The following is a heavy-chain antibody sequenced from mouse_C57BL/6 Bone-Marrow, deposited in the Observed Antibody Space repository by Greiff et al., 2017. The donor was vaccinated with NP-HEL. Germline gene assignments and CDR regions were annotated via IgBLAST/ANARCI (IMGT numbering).Heavy chain of an antibody. CDR2: INPSNGGT. V-gene: IGHV1-53*01. CDR1: GYTFTSYW. CDR3: ARLPLYYGSSYWYFDV. J-gene: IGHJ1*03. D-gene: IGHD1-1*01. Sequence: VKLQQPGTELVKPGASVKLSCKASGYTFTSYWMHWVKQRPGQGLEWIGNINPSNGGTNYNEKFKSKATLTVDKSSSTAYMQLSSLTSEDSAVYYCARLPLYYGSSYWYFDVWGTGTTVTVSS.